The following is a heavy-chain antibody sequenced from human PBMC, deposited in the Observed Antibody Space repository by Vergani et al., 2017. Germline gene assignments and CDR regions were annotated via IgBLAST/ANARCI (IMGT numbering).Heavy chain of an antibody. CDR2: IYWDDDK. CDR1: GFSLSTSGVG. CDR3: AHAPVVVAATYFDY. V-gene: IGHV2-5*02. D-gene: IGHD2-15*01. Sequence: QITLKESGPTLVKPTQPLTLTCTFSGFSLSTSGVGVGWIRQPPGKALEWLALIYWDDDKRYSPSLKSRLTITKDTSKNQVVLTMTNMDPVDTATYYCAHAPVVVAATYFDYWGQGTLVTVSS. J-gene: IGHJ4*02.